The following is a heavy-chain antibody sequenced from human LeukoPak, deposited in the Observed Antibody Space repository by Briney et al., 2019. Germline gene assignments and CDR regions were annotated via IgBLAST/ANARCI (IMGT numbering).Heavy chain of an antibody. CDR1: GYTLTELS. J-gene: IGHJ4*02. CDR2: FDPEDGET. D-gene: IGHD3-22*01. Sequence: ASVKVSCKVSGYTLTELSMHWVRQAPGKGLEWMGGFDPEDGETIYAQKFQGRVTITRNTSISTAYMELSSLRSEDTAVYYCARGGSFNSGYYFDYWGQGTLVTVSS. V-gene: IGHV1-24*01. CDR3: ARGGSFNSGYYFDY.